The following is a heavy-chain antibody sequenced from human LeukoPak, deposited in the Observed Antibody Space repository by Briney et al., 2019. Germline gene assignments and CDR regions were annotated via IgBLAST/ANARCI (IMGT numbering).Heavy chain of an antibody. J-gene: IGHJ4*02. CDR2: INWDGGAY. CDR3: ARDLSSSWYSLAY. CDR1: GNTFDDYG. Sequence: GGSLRLSCTDSGNTFDDYGMTWVRQAPGKGLEWVSGINWDGGAYNYAASVKGRFTISRDNAKNSLYLEMNSLRVEDTSVYFCARDLSSSWYSLAYWGQGILVIVSS. V-gene: IGHV3-20*04. D-gene: IGHD3-22*01.